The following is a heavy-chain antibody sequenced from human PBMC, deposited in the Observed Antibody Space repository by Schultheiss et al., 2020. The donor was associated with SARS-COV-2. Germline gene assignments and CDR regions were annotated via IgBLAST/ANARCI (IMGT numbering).Heavy chain of an antibody. D-gene: IGHD4-17*01. J-gene: IGHJ6*02. CDR2: IYYSGST. V-gene: IGHV4-39*07. CDR1: GFSLSTSGVG. Sequence: SGPTLVKPTQTLTLTCTFSGFSLSTSGVGVGWIRQPPGKGLEWIGSIYYSGSTNYNPSLKSRVTISVDTSKNQFSLKLSSVTAADTAVYYCARGWRVDDYALVYYYGMDVWGQGTTVTVSS. CDR3: ARGWRVDDYALVYYYGMDV.